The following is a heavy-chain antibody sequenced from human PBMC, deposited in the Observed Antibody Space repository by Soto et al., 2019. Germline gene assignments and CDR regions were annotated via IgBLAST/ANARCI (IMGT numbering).Heavy chain of an antibody. V-gene: IGHV4-34*01. CDR2: INHSGST. CDR3: ARGKWLRAGFDY. Sequence: PSETLSLTCAVYGGSFSGYYWSWIRQPPGKGLEWIGEINHSGSTNYNPSLKSRVTISVDTSKNQFSLKLSSVTAADTAVYYCARGKWLRAGFDYWGQGTLVTVSS. D-gene: IGHD5-12*01. CDR1: GGSFSGYY. J-gene: IGHJ4*02.